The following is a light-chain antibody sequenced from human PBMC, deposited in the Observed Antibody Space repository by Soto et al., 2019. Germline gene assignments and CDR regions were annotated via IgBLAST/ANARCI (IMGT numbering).Light chain of an antibody. Sequence: EIVLTQSPGTLSLSPGERATLSWRASQAINNNVAWYQLKDGQVPRLLIYGASTRATGIPARFSGSGSGTDFTLTISCLQSEDFVTYYCQQYYSYPLTFGGGTKGDIK. J-gene: IGKJ4*01. CDR2: GAS. CDR3: QQYYSYPLT. CDR1: QAINNN. V-gene: IGKV3-15*01.